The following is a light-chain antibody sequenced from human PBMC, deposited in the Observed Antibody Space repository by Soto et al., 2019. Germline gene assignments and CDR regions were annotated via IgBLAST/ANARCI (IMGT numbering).Light chain of an antibody. Sequence: QSALTQPASVSGSPGQSITISCTGTSSDVGSYNLVSWYQQHPGKAPKLMIYEGSKRPSGVSNRLSGSKSGNTASLTISGLHAEDEAVYYCCSYAGSSTEVFGGGTKLTVL. V-gene: IGLV2-23*01. J-gene: IGLJ2*01. CDR1: SSDVGSYNL. CDR3: CSYAGSSTEV. CDR2: EGS.